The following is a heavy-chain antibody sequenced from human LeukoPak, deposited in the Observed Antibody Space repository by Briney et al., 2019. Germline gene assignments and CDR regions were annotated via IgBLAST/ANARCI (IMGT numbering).Heavy chain of an antibody. Sequence: PGGSLRLSXAASGFTVSSNYMSWVRQAPGKGLEWVSVIYSGGSTYYADSVKGRFTISRDNSKNTLYLRMNSLRAEDTAVYYCARLYRHDYGYYEDTGCYYCMDVWGKGTTVTVSS. CDR3: ARLYRHDYGYYEDTGCYYCMDV. J-gene: IGHJ6*03. V-gene: IGHV3-53*01. D-gene: IGHD4-17*01. CDR2: IYSGGST. CDR1: GFTVSSNY.